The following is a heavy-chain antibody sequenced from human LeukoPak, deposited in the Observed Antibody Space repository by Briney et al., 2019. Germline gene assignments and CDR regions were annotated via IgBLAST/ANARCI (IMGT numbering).Heavy chain of an antibody. J-gene: IGHJ4*02. Sequence: SETLSLTCTVSGYSISSGYYWGWIRQPPGKGLEWIASIYHSGSTYSNPSLRNRVTISVDTSKNQFSLKVTSVTAADTAVYYCARMDYWGQGTLVTVSS. CDR3: ARMDY. V-gene: IGHV4-38-2*02. CDR2: IYHSGST. CDR1: GYSISSGYY.